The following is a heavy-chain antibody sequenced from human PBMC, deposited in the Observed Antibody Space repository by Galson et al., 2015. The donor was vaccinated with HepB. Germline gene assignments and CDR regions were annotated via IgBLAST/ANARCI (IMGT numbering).Heavy chain of an antibody. CDR3: AKESGMFSRYDNGEGYDFYGMNV. J-gene: IGHJ6*02. CDR1: GVTFSHYG. V-gene: IGHV3-30*18. D-gene: IGHD5-12*01. CDR2: ISYDGNKK. Sequence: SLRLSCAASGVTFSHYGMHWVRQAPGKGLEWVAVISYDGNKKYYADSVKGRFTISRDISKNTLYLQMNSLRAEDTAVYYCAKESGMFSRYDNGEGYDFYGMNVWGQGTTVSVSS.